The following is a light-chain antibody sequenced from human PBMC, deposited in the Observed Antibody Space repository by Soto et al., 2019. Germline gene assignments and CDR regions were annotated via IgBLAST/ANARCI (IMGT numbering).Light chain of an antibody. V-gene: IGKV3-20*01. CDR1: QSVSSSY. CDR3: QQYGSSPMYT. CDR2: GAS. Sequence: EIVLTQSPGTLSLSPGERATLSCRASQSVSSSYLAWYQQKTGQAPRLLIYGASSRATRIPDRFSGSGSGTDFTLTISRLEPEDFAVYDCQQYGSSPMYTFGQGTKLEIK. J-gene: IGKJ2*01.